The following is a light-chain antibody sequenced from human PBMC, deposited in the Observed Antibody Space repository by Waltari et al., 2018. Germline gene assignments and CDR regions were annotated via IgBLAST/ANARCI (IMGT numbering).Light chain of an antibody. Sequence: EIVLTQSPDTLSLSPGERATLSCRASPSIGRYLVWSQQKPGQAPRLLIYGASTRASGIPDRFSGSGSGTDCSLTISRLEPEDFAVYHCQKHDRLPATFGQGTKVEIK. V-gene: IGKV3-20*01. CDR1: PSIGRY. J-gene: IGKJ1*01. CDR2: GAS. CDR3: QKHDRLPAT.